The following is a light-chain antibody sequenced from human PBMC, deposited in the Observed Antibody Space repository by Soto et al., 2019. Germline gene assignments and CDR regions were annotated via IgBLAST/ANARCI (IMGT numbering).Light chain of an antibody. CDR3: QQTYSTSPVT. Sequence: IQLTQSPSSLSASVGDRVTITCRASQGISSYLAWYQQKPGKAPNLLIYAASSLQSGVPSRFSGSGSGTDFTLTISSLQPEDFATYYCQQTYSTSPVTFGQGTRLEIK. CDR1: QGISSY. J-gene: IGKJ5*01. V-gene: IGKV1-39*01. CDR2: AAS.